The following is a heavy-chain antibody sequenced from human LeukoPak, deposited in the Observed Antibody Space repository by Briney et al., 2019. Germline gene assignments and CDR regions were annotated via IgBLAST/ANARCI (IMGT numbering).Heavy chain of an antibody. J-gene: IGHJ4*02. CDR1: GFTFSSYA. Sequence: GGSLRLSCAASGFTFSSYAMHWVRQAPGKGLEWVAVISYDGSNKYYADSVKGRFTISRDNSKNTLYLQMNSLSAEDTAIYYCARRTIIGGGDCLDYWGQGTVVTVSS. CDR2: ISYDGSNK. CDR3: ARRTIIGGGDCLDY. D-gene: IGHD2-21*02. V-gene: IGHV3-30-3*01.